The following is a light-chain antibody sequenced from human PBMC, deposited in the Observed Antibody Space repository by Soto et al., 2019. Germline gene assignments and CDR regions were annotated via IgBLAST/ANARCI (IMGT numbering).Light chain of an antibody. V-gene: IGKV1-27*01. CDR1: QGIRNF. CDR2: AAS. J-gene: IGKJ3*01. Sequence: DIQMTQSPTSLSASVGDRVTITCRASQGIRNFVAWYQQKPGKAPKLLIYAASTLHSGVPSRFSGSGSGTDFTLTINSRQPEEVATYSCQRYSSVPVFGPGTKVEIQ. CDR3: QRYSSVPV.